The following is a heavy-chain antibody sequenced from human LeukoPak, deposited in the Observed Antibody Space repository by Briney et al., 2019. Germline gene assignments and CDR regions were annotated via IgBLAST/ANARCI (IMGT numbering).Heavy chain of an antibody. CDR3: ATGDRIDY. CDR2: ISGSGGST. J-gene: IGHJ4*02. V-gene: IGHV3-23*01. CDR1: GLTFSNAW. D-gene: IGHD4-17*01. Sequence: GGSLRLSCAASGLTFSNAWMSWVRQAPGKGLEWVSAISGSGGSTYYADSVKGRFTISRDNSKNTLYLQMNSLRAEDTAVYYCATGDRIDYWGQGTLVTVSS.